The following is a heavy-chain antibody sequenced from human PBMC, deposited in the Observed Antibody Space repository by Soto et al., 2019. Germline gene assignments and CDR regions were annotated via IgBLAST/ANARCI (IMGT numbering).Heavy chain of an antibody. V-gene: IGHV3-64D*08. Sequence: GGSLRLSCSASGFTFSSYAMHWVRQAPGKGLEYVSVISNNGGSTYYADSVKGRFTISRDNSKNTLSLQMSSLRDEDTAVYYCVKDLILGSIIRYYFAYWGHGSLVTVSS. CDR2: ISNNGGST. J-gene: IGHJ4*01. D-gene: IGHD1-26*01. CDR3: VKDLILGSIIRYYFAY. CDR1: GFTFSSYA.